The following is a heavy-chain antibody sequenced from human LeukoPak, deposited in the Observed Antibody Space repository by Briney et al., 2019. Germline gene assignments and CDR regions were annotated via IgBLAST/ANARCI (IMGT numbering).Heavy chain of an antibody. CDR1: GGSITSNTYY. J-gene: IGHJ4*02. D-gene: IGHD3-10*01. CDR2: IYYSGST. Sequence: SQTLSLTCTVSGGSITSNTYYWSWIRQPAGKGLEWIGYIYYSGSTYYNPSLKSRVTISVDTSKNQFSLKLSSVTAADTAVYYCARDLGMVRGPGDYWGQGTLVTVSS. CDR3: ARDLGMVRGPGDY. V-gene: IGHV4-30-4*08.